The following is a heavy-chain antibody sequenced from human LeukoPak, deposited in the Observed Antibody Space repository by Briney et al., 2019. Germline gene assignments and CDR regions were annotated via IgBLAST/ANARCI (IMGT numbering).Heavy chain of an antibody. Sequence: GGSLRLSCAASGFTFSSYSMNWVRQAPGKGLEWVSSISSSSSYIHYADSVKGRFTISRDNAKNSLYLQMNSLRAEDTAVYYCAREGGSSWYEVGYWGQGTLVTVSS. J-gene: IGHJ4*02. D-gene: IGHD6-13*01. CDR2: ISSSSSYI. CDR3: AREGGSSWYEVGY. V-gene: IGHV3-21*01. CDR1: GFTFSSYS.